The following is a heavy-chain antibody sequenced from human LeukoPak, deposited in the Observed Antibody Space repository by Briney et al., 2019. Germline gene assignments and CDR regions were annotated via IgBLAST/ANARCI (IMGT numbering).Heavy chain of an antibody. Sequence: GGSLRLSCAASGFTFSSYWMHWVRQAPGKGLVWVSRINTDVSSTSYADSVKGRFTISRDNAKNTLYLQMNSLRAEDTAVYYCAKAYRGNGDDYWGQGTLVTVSS. CDR2: INTDVSST. CDR1: GFTFSSYW. CDR3: AKAYRGNGDDY. J-gene: IGHJ4*02. V-gene: IGHV3-74*01. D-gene: IGHD4-23*01.